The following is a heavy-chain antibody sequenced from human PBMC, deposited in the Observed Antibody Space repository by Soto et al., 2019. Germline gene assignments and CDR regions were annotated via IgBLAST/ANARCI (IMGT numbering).Heavy chain of an antibody. D-gene: IGHD3-10*01. J-gene: IGHJ6*02. CDR2: IYYSGST. CDR3: ARARMGRGIIYYYGMDV. V-gene: IGHV4-31*03. Sequence: QVQLQESGPGLVKSSQTLSLTCTVSGGSISSDGNYWSWIRQHPGKGLEWIGYIYYSGSTYYNPSLKSRVTLAVDTSKKQFPLKLNPVAGADTAVYYCARARMGRGIIYYYGMDVWGQGTTVTVSS. CDR1: GGSISSDGNY.